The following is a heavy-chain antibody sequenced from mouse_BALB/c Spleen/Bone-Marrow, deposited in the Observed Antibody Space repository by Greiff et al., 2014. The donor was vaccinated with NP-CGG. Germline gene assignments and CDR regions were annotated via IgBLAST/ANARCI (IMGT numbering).Heavy chain of an antibody. V-gene: IGHV1-14*01. CDR2: INPYNDGT. CDR3: ACVFYCYDGTFSWVAY. Sequence: EVQLQQSGPELVKPGASVKMSCKASGYTFTNYVMHWVKQKPGQGLEWIGYINPYNDGTKYNEKFKGKATLTSDKSSSTAYMDLSSLTSEVSAVYYVACVFYCYDGTFSWVAYWGQGTLVTVSA. D-gene: IGHD2-2*01. CDR1: GYTFTNYV. J-gene: IGHJ3*01.